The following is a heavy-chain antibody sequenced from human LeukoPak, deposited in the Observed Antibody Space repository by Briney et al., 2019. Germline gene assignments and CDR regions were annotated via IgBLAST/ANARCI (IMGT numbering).Heavy chain of an antibody. V-gene: IGHV3-23*01. D-gene: IGHD1-26*01. J-gene: IGHJ4*02. CDR1: GSTFSNYA. CDR2: ITNDSDDT. Sequence: PGGSLRLSCAASGSTFSNYAMTWVRQAPGKGLDWVSIITNDSDDTKYADSVRGRFTISRDNSKNTLFLQMNTLRVDDTAVYYCVKGVGPRAPNGRVFEYWGQGALVTVSS. CDR3: VKGVGPRAPNGRVFEY.